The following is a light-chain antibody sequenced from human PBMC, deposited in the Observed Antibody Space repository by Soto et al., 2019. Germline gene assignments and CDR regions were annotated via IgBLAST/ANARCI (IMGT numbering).Light chain of an antibody. CDR3: QQYDNTPWT. CDR2: GAS. CDR1: QSGSSSY. J-gene: IGKJ1*01. V-gene: IGKV3-20*01. Sequence: EIVLTQSPGTLSLSPGERATLFCRASQSGSSSYLAWYQQKPGQAPRLLIYGASTRASGTPDRFSGSGSGTAFTGTAFTLTISGLEPEDSAVYYCQQYDNTPWTFGQGTRVEI.